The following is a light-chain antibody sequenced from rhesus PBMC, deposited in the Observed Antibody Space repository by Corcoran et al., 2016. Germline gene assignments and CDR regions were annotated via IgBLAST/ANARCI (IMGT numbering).Light chain of an antibody. CDR1: ENVNNY. CDR2: KAS. Sequence: DIQMTQSPSSLSASVGDRVTITCRTSENVNNYLNWYQQKPGKAPKLLIYKASSLQSGVPSRLSGSGSGTDYTFTISSLQSEDVATYYCHHDYGTPLTFGGGTKVEIK. V-gene: IGKV1-74*01. J-gene: IGKJ4*01. CDR3: HHDYGTPLT.